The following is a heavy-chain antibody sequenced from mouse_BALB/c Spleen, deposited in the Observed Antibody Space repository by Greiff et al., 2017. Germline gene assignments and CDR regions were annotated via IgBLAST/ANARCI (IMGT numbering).Heavy chain of an antibody. D-gene: IGHD1-2*01. Sequence: EVMLVESGGGLVQPGGSMKLSCVASGFTFSNYWMNWVRQSPEKGLEWVAEIRLKSNNYATHYAESVKGRFTISRDDSKSSVYLQMNNLRAEDTGIYYCTASPFYYGWAYWGQGTLVTVSA. J-gene: IGHJ3*01. CDR2: IRLKSNNYAT. CDR1: GFTFSNYW. V-gene: IGHV6-6*02. CDR3: TASPFYYGWAY.